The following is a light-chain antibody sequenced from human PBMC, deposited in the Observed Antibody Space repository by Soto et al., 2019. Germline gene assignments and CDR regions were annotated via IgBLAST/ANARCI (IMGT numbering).Light chain of an antibody. Sequence: DIQMTQSPSTLSASVGDRVTITCRASQSISQWLARYQQKPGEAPKVLIYKTSSLQSGVPSRLSGSGSGTEFSLTISSLQPDDLATDYCPQYYGYPYAFGRGTKLEI. CDR3: PQYYGYPYA. V-gene: IGKV1-5*03. J-gene: IGKJ2*01. CDR2: KTS. CDR1: QSISQW.